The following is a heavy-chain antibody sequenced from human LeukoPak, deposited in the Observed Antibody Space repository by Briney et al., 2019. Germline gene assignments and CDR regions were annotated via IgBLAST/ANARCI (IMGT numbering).Heavy chain of an antibody. Sequence: SETLSLTCTVSGYSISSGYYWGWIRQSPGKGLEWFGSIYHSGNTHYNPSLKSRDAISVDTSKNQFSLKLSSVTAADTAVYYCARQYFLVLSLYYFDYWGQGSLVTVSS. CDR3: ARQYFLVLSLYYFDY. D-gene: IGHD2/OR15-2a*01. CDR1: GYSISSGYY. J-gene: IGHJ4*02. V-gene: IGHV4-38-2*02. CDR2: IYHSGNT.